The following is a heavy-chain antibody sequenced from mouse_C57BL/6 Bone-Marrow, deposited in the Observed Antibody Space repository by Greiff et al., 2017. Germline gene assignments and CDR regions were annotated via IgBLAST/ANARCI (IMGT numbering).Heavy chain of an antibody. CDR3: VRWTYGYFDV. J-gene: IGHJ1*03. Sequence: EVQGVESGGGLVQPKGSLKLSCAASGFSFNTYAMNWVRQAPGKGLEWVARIRSKSNNYATYYADSVKDRFTISRDDSESMLYLQMNNLKTEDTAMYYCVRWTYGYFDVWGTGTTVTVSS. CDR1: GFSFNTYA. V-gene: IGHV10-1*01. CDR2: IRSKSNNYAT.